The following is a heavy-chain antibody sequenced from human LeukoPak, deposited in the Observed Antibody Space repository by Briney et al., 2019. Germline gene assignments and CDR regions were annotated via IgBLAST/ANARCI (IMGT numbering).Heavy chain of an antibody. J-gene: IGHJ4*02. CDR1: GGSISSGGYS. D-gene: IGHD2-2*01. CDR2: IYHSGST. V-gene: IGHV4-30-2*01. CDR3: ASPFYCNSTTCYDS. Sequence: SETLSLTCAVSGGSISSGGYSWSWIRQPPGKGLEWIGYIYHSGSTYYNPSLKSRVTISVDRSKNQFSLKLSSVTAADTAVYYCASPFYCNSTTCYDSWGQGTLVTVSS.